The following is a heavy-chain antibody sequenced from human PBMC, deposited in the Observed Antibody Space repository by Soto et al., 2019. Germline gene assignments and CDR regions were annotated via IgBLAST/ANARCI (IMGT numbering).Heavy chain of an antibody. D-gene: IGHD6-25*01. Sequence: QVQLQESGPGLVKPSETLSLTCTVSGGSVSSGSYYWSWIRQPPGKGLEWIGYIYHSGSTNYNPSLKSRVTISVDTYKNQFSLRLRSVTAADTAVYYCARDVGYSSGYWGQGTLVTVSS. J-gene: IGHJ4*02. CDR2: IYHSGST. V-gene: IGHV4-61*01. CDR1: GGSVSSGSYY. CDR3: ARDVGYSSGY.